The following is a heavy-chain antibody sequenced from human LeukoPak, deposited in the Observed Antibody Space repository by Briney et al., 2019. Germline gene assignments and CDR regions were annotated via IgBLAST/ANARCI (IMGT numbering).Heavy chain of an antibody. CDR1: GYTFTSYG. CDR2: ISAYNGNT. D-gene: IGHD3-3*01. CDR3: ARGGYYDFWSGYYTGIGFDY. Sequence: ASVKVSCKASGYTFTSYGISWVRQAPGQGLEWMGWISAYNGNTNYAQKLQGRVTMTTDTSTSTAYMELRSLRSDDTAVYYCARGGYYDFWSGYYTGIGFDYWGQGTLVTASS. J-gene: IGHJ4*02. V-gene: IGHV1-18*01.